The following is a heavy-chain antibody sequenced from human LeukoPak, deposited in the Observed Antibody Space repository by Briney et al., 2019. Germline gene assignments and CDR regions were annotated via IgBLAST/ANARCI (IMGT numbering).Heavy chain of an antibody. CDR3: ASSLLWFGELPLGWFDP. Sequence: PSETLSLTCTVSGGSISSRSYYWGWIRQAPGKGLEWIGSIYYSGSTYYNPSLKSRVTISVDTSKNQFSLKLSSVTAADTAVYYCASSLLWFGELPLGWFDPWGQGTLVTVSS. CDR1: GGSISSRSYY. CDR2: IYYSGST. J-gene: IGHJ5*02. V-gene: IGHV4-39*07. D-gene: IGHD3-10*01.